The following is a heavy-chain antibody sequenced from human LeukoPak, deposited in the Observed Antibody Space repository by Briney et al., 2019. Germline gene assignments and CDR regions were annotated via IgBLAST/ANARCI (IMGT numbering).Heavy chain of an antibody. D-gene: IGHD1-26*01. V-gene: IGHV4-59*13. CDR1: GGSMTGFL. J-gene: IGHJ6*03. CDR2: RVYSRIT. CDR3: ARGWEVEYFDYHLDV. Sequence: PSETLSLTCSVSGGSMTGFLWPWIRPPPGQGLEGLRYRVYSRITNHNPSLKRRITISVDTSNNEFSLKLKSVPPADAAIYCCARGWEVEYFDYHLDVWGKGTTFTVSS.